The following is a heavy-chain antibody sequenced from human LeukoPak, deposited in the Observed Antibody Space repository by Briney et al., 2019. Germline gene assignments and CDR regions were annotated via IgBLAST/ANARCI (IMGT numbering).Heavy chain of an antibody. CDR2: IYYSGSA. CDR1: GGSIFADY. D-gene: IGHD2-2*01. CDR3: ARETRYCSSTSCYAEYYYYYMDV. Sequence: SETLSLTCSVSGGSIFADYWSWIRQPPGKGLEWIGYIYYSGSANYNPSLKSRITISVDTSKNKFSLKMSSVTAADTAVYYCARETRYCSSTSCYAEYYYYYMDVWGKGTTVTISS. V-gene: IGHV4-59*12. J-gene: IGHJ6*03.